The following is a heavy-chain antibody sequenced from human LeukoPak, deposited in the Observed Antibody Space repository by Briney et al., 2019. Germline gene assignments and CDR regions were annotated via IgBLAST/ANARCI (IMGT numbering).Heavy chain of an antibody. Sequence: SQTLPLTCTVSGGSITFGSYYWTWIRQPAGKGLEWIGRIYTSGRTFYNPSLKSRVTISMDTSMNQFSLRLNSVTAADTAVYYCARARVIPASFDDWGQGALVTVSS. J-gene: IGHJ4*02. CDR2: IYTSGRT. CDR1: GGSITFGSYY. D-gene: IGHD3-16*02. CDR3: ARARVIPASFDD. V-gene: IGHV4-61*02.